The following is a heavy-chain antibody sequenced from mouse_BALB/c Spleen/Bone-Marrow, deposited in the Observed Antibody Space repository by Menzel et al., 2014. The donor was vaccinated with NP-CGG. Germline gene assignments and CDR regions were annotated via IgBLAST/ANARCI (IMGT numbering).Heavy chain of an antibody. CDR2: ISYGGNT. Sequence: EVKVIESGPSLVKPSQTLSLTCSVTGDSITSGYWNWIRKFPGNKLEYMGYISYGGNTYYNPSLKSRISITRDTSKNQYYLQLNSVTTEDTATYYCATYDGYCFDYWGQGTTLTVSS. J-gene: IGHJ2*01. V-gene: IGHV3-8*02. CDR1: GDSITSGY. D-gene: IGHD2-3*01. CDR3: ATYDGYCFDY.